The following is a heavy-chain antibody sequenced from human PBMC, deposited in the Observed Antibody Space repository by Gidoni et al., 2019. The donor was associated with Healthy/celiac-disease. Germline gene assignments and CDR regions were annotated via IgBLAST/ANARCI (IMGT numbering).Heavy chain of an antibody. J-gene: IGHJ4*02. D-gene: IGHD3-22*01. CDR1: GFTFSSYS. V-gene: IGHV3-21*01. CDR3: ARDLGGYYYDSSGYHDY. Sequence: EVQLVESGGGLVKPGGSLRLSCAASGFTFSSYSMNWVRQAPGKGLEWVSSISSSSSYIYYADSVKGRFTISRDNAKNSLYLQMNSLRAEDTAVYYCARDLGGYYYDSSGYHDYWGQGTLVTVSS. CDR2: ISSSSSYI.